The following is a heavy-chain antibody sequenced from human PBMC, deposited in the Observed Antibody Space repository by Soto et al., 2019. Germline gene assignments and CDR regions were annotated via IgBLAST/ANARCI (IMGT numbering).Heavy chain of an antibody. CDR2: VYSRGGT. CDR1: GGFISGYF. J-gene: IGHJ4*02. D-gene: IGHD3-16*01. Sequence: PSDTLSLTCTVSGGFISGYFWNWLRQPAGKGLEQIRSVYSRGGTSYNPSLQSRVSMSTDTSKSQFSLKVNSVTAADTAVYFCARGYDSLLHWGQGTLVTVSS. V-gene: IGHV4-4*07. CDR3: ARGYDSLLH.